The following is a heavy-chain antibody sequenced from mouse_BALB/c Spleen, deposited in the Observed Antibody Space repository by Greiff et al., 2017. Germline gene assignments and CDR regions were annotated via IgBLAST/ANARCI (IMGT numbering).Heavy chain of an antibody. J-gene: IGHJ3*01. Sequence: EVKLMESGPGLVKPSQSLSLTCTVTGYSITSDYAWNWIRQFPGNKLEWMGYISYSGSTSYNPSLKSRISITRDTSKNQFFLQLNSVTTEDTATYYCARSYGNAWFAYWGQGTLVTVSA. CDR1: GYSITSDYA. CDR3: ARSYGNAWFAY. CDR2: ISYSGST. D-gene: IGHD2-10*02. V-gene: IGHV3-2*02.